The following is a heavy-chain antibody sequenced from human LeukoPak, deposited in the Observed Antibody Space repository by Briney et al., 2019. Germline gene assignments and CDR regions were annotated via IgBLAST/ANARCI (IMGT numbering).Heavy chain of an antibody. CDR2: ISSSSSYI. D-gene: IGHD4-23*01. J-gene: IGHJ4*02. V-gene: IGHV3-21*01. CDR3: ARAPTEDYGGNEMVDY. CDR1: GFTFSSYS. Sequence: GGSLRLSCAASGFTFSSYSMNWVRQAPGKGLEWVSSISSSSSYIYYADSVKGRFTISRDNAKNSLYLQMNSLRAEDTAVYYCARAPTEDYGGNEMVDYWGQGTLVTVSS.